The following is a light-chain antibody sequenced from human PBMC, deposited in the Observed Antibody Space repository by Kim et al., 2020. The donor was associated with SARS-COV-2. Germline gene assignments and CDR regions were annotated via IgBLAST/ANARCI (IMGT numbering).Light chain of an antibody. V-gene: IGKV1-12*01. J-gene: IGKJ1*01. Sequence: DIQLTQSPSFVSASVGDRVTITCRASERLTGWLAWYQQKPGKAPKLLIYVTSRLQNGVPSRFSGSGSGTDFTLTIDNLQPEDFGTYFCQQANSFPWTFGQGTKVDIK. CDR2: VTS. CDR3: QQANSFPWT. CDR1: ERLTGW.